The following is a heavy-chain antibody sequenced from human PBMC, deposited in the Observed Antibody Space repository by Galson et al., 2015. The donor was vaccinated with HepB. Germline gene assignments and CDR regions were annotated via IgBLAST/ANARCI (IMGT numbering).Heavy chain of an antibody. CDR3: ARDGQKWLASQQWFRDS. D-gene: IGHD6-19*01. Sequence: SLRLSCAASGFAFSEYNMDWVRQAPGKGLEWVSSIGQQSKIIYYADSVKGRFTISRDNARNSLYLEMNNVRDADTAVYFCARDGQKWLASQQWFRDSWGQGTLVTVSS. V-gene: IGHV3-21*06. J-gene: IGHJ4*02. CDR2: IGQQSKII. CDR1: GFAFSEYN.